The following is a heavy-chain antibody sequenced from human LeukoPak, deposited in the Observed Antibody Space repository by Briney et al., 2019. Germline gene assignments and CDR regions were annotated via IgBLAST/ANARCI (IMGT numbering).Heavy chain of an antibody. D-gene: IGHD2-21*02. V-gene: IGHV3-30*04. CDR2: ISYDGSNK. CDR3: ARDRLAFCGGDCSKTFDY. J-gene: IGHJ4*02. CDR1: GFTFSTYA. Sequence: GGSLRLSCAASGFTFSTYAMHWVRQAPGKGLEWVALISYDGSNKYYADSVKGRFTISRDNSKNTLYLQMNSLRAEDTAVYYCARDRLAFCGGDCSKTFDYWGQGTLATVSS.